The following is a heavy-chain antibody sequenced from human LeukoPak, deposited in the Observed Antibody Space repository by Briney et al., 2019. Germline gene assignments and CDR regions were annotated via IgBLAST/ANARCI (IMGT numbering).Heavy chain of an antibody. CDR2: ISDNGGST. CDR1: GFTFSSYA. D-gene: IGHD6-19*01. V-gene: IGHV3-64*01. Sequence: GGSLRLSCAASGFTFSSYAMHWVRQAPGKGLEYVSAISDNGGSTYYANSVKGRFTISRDNSKNTLYLQMGSLRAEDMAVYCCARAHSSGWYSAWGQGTLVTVSS. J-gene: IGHJ4*02. CDR3: ARAHSSGWYSA.